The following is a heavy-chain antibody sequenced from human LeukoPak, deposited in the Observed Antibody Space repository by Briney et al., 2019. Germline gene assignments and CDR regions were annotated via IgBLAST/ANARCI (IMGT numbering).Heavy chain of an antibody. J-gene: IGHJ6*04. D-gene: IGHD2-8*01. CDR2: IYYSGST. Sequence: SETLTLTCTVSGGSISSSSYYWGWIRQPPGKGLEWIGSIYYSGSTYYNPSLKSRVTISVDTSKNQFSLKLSSVTAADTAVYYCARAGMYVDVWGKGTTVTVSS. CDR3: ARAGMYVDV. CDR1: GGSISSSSYY. V-gene: IGHV4-39*07.